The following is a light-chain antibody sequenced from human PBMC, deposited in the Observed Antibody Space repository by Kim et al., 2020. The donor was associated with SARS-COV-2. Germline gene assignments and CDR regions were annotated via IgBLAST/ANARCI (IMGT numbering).Light chain of an antibody. CDR1: QDISHY. CDR2: AAS. Sequence: SASVGDRVTITCRASQDISHYLAWFQQKPGKAPKLLIYAASALHSEVPSRFSGNGSGTDFTLTIDSLQPEDVATFYCQSYNSAPWTFGQGTKLEI. V-gene: IGKV1-27*01. J-gene: IGKJ1*01. CDR3: QSYNSAPWT.